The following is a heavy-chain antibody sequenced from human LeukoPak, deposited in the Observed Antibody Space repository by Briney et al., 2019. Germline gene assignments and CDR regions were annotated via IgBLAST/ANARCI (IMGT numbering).Heavy chain of an antibody. Sequence: KTGGSLRLSCAASGFTFSDYYMSWIRQAPGKGLEWVSYISSSGSTIYYADSVKGRFTISRDNAKNSLYLQMNSLRAEDTAVYYCAKGDASDTSSCDYWGQGTLVTVSS. J-gene: IGHJ4*02. CDR1: GFTFSDYY. V-gene: IGHV3-11*01. CDR3: AKGDASDTSSCDY. D-gene: IGHD6-13*01. CDR2: ISSSGSTI.